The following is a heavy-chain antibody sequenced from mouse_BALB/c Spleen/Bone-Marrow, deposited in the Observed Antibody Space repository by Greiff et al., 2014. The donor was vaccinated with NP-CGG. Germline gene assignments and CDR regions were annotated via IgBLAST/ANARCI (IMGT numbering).Heavy chain of an antibody. V-gene: IGHV5-12*02. CDR2: ISNGGGST. D-gene: IGHD2-3*01. J-gene: IGHJ4*01. Sequence: LQQSGGGLVQPGGSLKLSCATSGFTFSDYYMYWVRQTPEKRLEWVAYISNGGGSTYYPDTVKGRFNISRGNAKNTLYLQKTHLKARDTAMCWWARRGWYYAMDYWGQGTSVTVSS. CDR1: GFTFSDYY. CDR3: ARRGWYYAMDY.